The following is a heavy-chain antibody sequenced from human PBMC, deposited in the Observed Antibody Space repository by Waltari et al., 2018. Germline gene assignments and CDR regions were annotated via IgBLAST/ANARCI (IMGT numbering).Heavy chain of an antibody. V-gene: IGHV3-30*04. J-gene: IGHJ6*02. Sequence: QVQLVESGGVVVQPGRSLRLSCAASEFTFSSYAMHWVRQAPGKGLEWVAVISYNERNIYYVDSVKGRFTISRDNSKKMLYLQMYNLRAEDTAVYYCARDYCDRTNCHGMDVWGQGTTVTVSS. CDR3: ARDYCDRTNCHGMDV. CDR1: EFTFSSYA. CDR2: ISYNERNI. D-gene: IGHD3-22*01.